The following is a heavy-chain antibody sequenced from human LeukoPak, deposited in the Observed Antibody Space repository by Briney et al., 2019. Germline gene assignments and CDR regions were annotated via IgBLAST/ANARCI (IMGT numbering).Heavy chain of an antibody. CDR1: GFTFSSYA. J-gene: IGHJ4*02. CDR2: ISYDGSNK. Sequence: GGSLRLSCAASGFTFSSYAMHWVRQAPGKGLEWVAVISYDGSNKYYADSVKGRFTISRDNSKNTLYLQMNSLRAEDTAAYYCARDLDDYWGQGTLVTVSS. CDR3: ARDLDDY. V-gene: IGHV3-30*04.